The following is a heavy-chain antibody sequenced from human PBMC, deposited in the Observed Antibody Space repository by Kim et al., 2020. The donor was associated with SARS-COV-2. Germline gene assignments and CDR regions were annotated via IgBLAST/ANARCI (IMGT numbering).Heavy chain of an antibody. D-gene: IGHD3-22*01. CDR2: T. J-gene: IGHJ4*02. V-gene: IGHV3-15*01. Sequence: TDYAAPVKGRFTISRDDSKNTLYLQMNSLKTEDTAVYYCTTTTYYYDSSLWGQGTLVTVSS. CDR3: TTTTYYYDSSL.